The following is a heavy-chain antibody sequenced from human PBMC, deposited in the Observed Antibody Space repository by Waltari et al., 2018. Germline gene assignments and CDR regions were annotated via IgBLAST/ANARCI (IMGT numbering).Heavy chain of an antibody. CDR1: GYSISSGYY. CDR2: IYHSGST. CDR3: ASAGDWYCSGRSCQNNYYSAY. V-gene: IGHV4-38-2*01. D-gene: IGHD2-15*01. J-gene: IGHJ4*02. Sequence: QVQLQESGPGLVKPSETLSLTCAVSGYSISSGYYWGWIRQPPGKGLEWIGSIYHSGSTYYSTSLQSRITISVETSKNQFSLMRSCLTAADTVVYYCASAGDWYCSGRSCQNNYYSAYWAQGTLVTVSS.